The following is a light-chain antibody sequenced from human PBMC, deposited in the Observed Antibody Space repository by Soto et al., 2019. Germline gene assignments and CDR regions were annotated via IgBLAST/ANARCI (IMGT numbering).Light chain of an antibody. CDR1: QSVSSY. J-gene: IGKJ1*01. CDR3: QQRSNWPPGKT. V-gene: IGKV3-11*01. Sequence: PGERATLSCRASQSVSSYLAWYQQKPGQAPRLLIYDASNRATGIPARFSGSGSGTDFTLTISSLEPEDFAVYYCQQRSNWPPGKTFGQGTKVEIK. CDR2: DAS.